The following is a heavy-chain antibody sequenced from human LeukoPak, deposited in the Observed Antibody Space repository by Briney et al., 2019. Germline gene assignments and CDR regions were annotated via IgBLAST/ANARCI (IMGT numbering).Heavy chain of an antibody. CDR2: TYYMSKWYN. CDR3: ARGRDDSSGYYYMYFDY. CDR1: GDSVSSNRAT. D-gene: IGHD3-22*01. Sequence: SQTLSLTCAISGDSVSSNRATWNWIRQSPSRGLEWLGRTYYMSKWYNDYAVSVKSRIIINPDTSKNQFSLKLSSVTAADTAVYYCARGRDDSSGYYYMYFDYWGQGTLVTVS. J-gene: IGHJ4*02. V-gene: IGHV6-1*01.